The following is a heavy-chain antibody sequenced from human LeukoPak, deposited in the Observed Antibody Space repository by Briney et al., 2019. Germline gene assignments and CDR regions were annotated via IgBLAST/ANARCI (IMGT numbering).Heavy chain of an antibody. CDR2: IYYSGST. J-gene: IGHJ3*02. V-gene: IGHV4-59*01. CDR1: GRSISSYY. CDR3: ARDRDAFDI. Sequence: SETLSLTCTVSGRSISSYYWSWIRQPPGKGLEWIGYIYYSGSTNYNPSLKSRVTISVDTSKNQFSLKLSSVTAADTAVYYCARDRDAFDIWGQGTMVTVSS.